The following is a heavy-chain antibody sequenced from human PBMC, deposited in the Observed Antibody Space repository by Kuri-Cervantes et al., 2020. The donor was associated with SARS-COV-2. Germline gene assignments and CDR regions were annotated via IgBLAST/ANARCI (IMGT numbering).Heavy chain of an antibody. Sequence: GESLKISCAASGFSFSGYVLHWVRQAPGRGLEWVANIKQDGSEKYYVDSVKGRFTISRDNAKNSLYLQMNSLRAEDTAVYYCARDLLYYYMDVWGKGTTVTVSS. CDR2: IKQDGSEK. J-gene: IGHJ6*03. CDR1: GFSFSGYV. CDR3: ARDLLYYYMDV. V-gene: IGHV3-7*01.